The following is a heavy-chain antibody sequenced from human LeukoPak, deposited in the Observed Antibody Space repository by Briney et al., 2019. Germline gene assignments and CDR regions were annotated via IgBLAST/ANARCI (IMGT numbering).Heavy chain of an antibody. J-gene: IGHJ6*02. D-gene: IGHD6-6*01. CDR3: AKDLLYSSLGMDV. V-gene: IGHV3-23*01. CDR2: IGSSGGNS. Sequence: PGGSLRLSCAASGFTFSSYAMSWVRQAPGKGLEWVSAIGSSGGNSYYADSVKGQFTISRDNSKNTVYLQMNSLRAEDTAVYYCAKDLLYSSLGMDVWGQGTTVTVSS. CDR1: GFTFSSYA.